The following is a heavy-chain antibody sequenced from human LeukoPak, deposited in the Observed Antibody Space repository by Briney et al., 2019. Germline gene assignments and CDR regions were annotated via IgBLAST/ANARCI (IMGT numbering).Heavy chain of an antibody. V-gene: IGHV3-33*01. J-gene: IGHJ4*02. CDR3: ARDGSFWRGYPYYFDY. CDR1: GFTFSSYG. CDR2: IWYDGSNK. D-gene: IGHD3-3*01. Sequence: GGSLRLSCAASGFTFSSYGMHWVRQAPGKGLEWVAIIWYDGSNKYYADSVKGRFTISRDNSKNTLYLQVNSLRAEDTAVYYCARDGSFWRGYPYYFDYWDQGTLVTASS.